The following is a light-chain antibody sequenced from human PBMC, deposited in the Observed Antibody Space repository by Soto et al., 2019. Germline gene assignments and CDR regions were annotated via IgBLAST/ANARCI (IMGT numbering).Light chain of an antibody. J-gene: IGKJ4*01. V-gene: IGKV1D-13*01. CDR1: QGISSA. CDR2: DAS. Sequence: AIELTQSPSSLSASVGDRVTITCRASQGISSALAWYQQKPGKAPQLLIYDASSLESGVPSRFSGSGSGTDFTLTISLQPEDFATYYCQQFNNYPLTFGGGTKVEIK. CDR3: QQFNNYPLT.